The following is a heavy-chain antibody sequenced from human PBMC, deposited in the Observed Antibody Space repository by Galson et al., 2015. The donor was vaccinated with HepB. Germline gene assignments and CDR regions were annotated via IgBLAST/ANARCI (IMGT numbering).Heavy chain of an antibody. CDR3: ARDREVVPGTNYYYYYYMDV. V-gene: IGHV1-3*01. Sequence: GAEVKKPGASVKVSCKASGYTFTSYAMHWVRQAPGQRLEWMGWINAGNGNTKYSQKFQGRVTITRDTSASTAYMELSSLRSDDTAVYYCARDREVVPGTNYYYYYYMDVWGKGTTVTVSS. J-gene: IGHJ6*03. CDR1: GYTFTSYA. D-gene: IGHD2-2*01. CDR2: INAGNGNT.